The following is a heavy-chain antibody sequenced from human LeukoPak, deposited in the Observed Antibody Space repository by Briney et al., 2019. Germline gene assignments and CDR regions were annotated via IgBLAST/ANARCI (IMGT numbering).Heavy chain of an antibody. CDR3: AKDIQLST. V-gene: IGHV3-21*04. J-gene: IGHJ3*01. CDR1: GFSFSSYD. Sequence: GGSLRLSCAASGFSFSSYDMNWVRQAPGKGLEWVSSICRSSTYIFYADSVKGRFTISRDNSKNTLSLQMNSLRVEDTAIYYCAKDIQLSTWGLGTMVTVSS. D-gene: IGHD5-24*01. CDR2: ICRSSTYI.